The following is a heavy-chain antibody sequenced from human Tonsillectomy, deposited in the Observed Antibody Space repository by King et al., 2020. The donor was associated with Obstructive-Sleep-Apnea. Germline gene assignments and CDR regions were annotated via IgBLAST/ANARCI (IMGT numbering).Heavy chain of an antibody. Sequence: VQLQESGPGLVKPSQTLSLNCTVSGGSISSGNYYWSWIRQHPGKGLEWIGYIYYTGITYYNPSLKSRVSISVDTSENKFSLRMSSVTAADTVVYYCARVPAVAGIRWYFDLWGRGTLVTVSS. J-gene: IGHJ2*01. CDR2: IYYTGIT. CDR3: ARVPAVAGIRWYFDL. CDR1: GGSISSGNYY. D-gene: IGHD6-19*01. V-gene: IGHV4-31*03.